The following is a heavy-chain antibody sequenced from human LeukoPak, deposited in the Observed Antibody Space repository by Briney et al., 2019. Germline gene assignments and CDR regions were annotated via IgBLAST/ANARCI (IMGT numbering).Heavy chain of an antibody. CDR1: RYTFTSYA. J-gene: IGHJ3*02. V-gene: IGHV1-3*01. CDR2: INADNGNT. D-gene: IGHD3-3*01. Sequence: ASVRVFCKASRYTFTSYAMHWVRQAPGQRLEWMGWINADNGNTKYSQKFQGRVTMTTDTSTSTAYMELRSLRSDDTAVYYCARVAPRITIFGVVIGAFDIWGQGTMVTVSS. CDR3: ARVAPRITIFGVVIGAFDI.